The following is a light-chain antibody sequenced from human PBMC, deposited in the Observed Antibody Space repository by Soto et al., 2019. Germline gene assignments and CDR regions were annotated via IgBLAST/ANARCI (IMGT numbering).Light chain of an antibody. CDR3: AAWDDSLNGNVV. Sequence: QSVLTQPPSASGTPGQRVTISCSGSSSNIGSNTVNWYQQLPGTAPQLLIYSNNQRPSGVPDRFSGSKSGTSASLAISGLQADDEDDYYCAAWDDSLNGNVVFGGGTKVSVL. J-gene: IGLJ2*01. CDR2: SNN. CDR1: SSNIGSNT. V-gene: IGLV1-44*01.